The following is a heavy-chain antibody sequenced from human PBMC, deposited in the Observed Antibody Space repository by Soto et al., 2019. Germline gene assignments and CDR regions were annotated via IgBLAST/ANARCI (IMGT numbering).Heavy chain of an antibody. D-gene: IGHD6-6*01. V-gene: IGHV1-3*01. J-gene: IGHJ5*02. CDR2: INAGNGDT. CDR3: ARPVGDYQLVGGWFDP. CDR1: GYTFTSYP. Sequence: QVQLVQSGAEVKKPGASVKVSCKPSGYTFTSYPMHWVRQAPVQRLEWMGWINAGNGDTRYSANLQGRVTITRDTSPSTVYMELSSLTSEDTAVYYCARPVGDYQLVGGWFDPWGQGTLVTVSA.